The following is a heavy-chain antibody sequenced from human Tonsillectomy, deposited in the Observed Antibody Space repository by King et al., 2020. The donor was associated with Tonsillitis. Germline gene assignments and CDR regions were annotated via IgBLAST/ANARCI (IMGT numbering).Heavy chain of an antibody. V-gene: IGHV4-31*03. Sequence: QLQESGPGLVKPSQTLSLTCTVSGDSVSSGDYYWSWIRQHPGKGLEWIGYSDYTGGTFGSNYYNPTLTGRVTISVDSSKNQFSLKLLSVTAADTAVYYCAKYVPPSFDYWGQGTLVTVSS. CDR3: AKYVPPSFDY. D-gene: IGHD2/OR15-2a*01. J-gene: IGHJ4*02. CDR1: GDSVSSGDYY. CDR2: SDYTGGTFGSN.